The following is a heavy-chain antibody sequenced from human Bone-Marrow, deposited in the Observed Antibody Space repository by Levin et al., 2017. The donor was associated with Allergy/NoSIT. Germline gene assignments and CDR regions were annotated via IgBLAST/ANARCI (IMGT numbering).Heavy chain of an antibody. D-gene: IGHD2-2*02. CDR2: IYNGGTT. Sequence: SQTLSLTCTVSGGSVSSGSYYWSWIRQPPGKGLEWIGYIYNGGTTNYNPSLKSRVTISIDTSKNQFSLKLSSMTAADTAVYYCAREFCSSTSCYRDGMDGWGLGTTVTVSS. V-gene: IGHV4-61*01. CDR1: GGSVSSGSYY. CDR3: AREFCSSTSCYRDGMDG. J-gene: IGHJ6*02.